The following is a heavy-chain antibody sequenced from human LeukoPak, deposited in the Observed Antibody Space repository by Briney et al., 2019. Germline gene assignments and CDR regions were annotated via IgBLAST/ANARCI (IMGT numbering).Heavy chain of an antibody. D-gene: IGHD1-26*01. CDR1: NGSISSYH. Sequence: SETLSLTCTVSNGSISSYHWSWVRQPPGKGLEWIGYILTSGTTNYNPSLKSRLTISVDTSKNQFTLKLSSVTAADTAVYYCARLRVSGSYLYYFDYWDQGTLVTVSS. CDR3: ARLRVSGSYLYYFDY. V-gene: IGHV4-4*09. J-gene: IGHJ4*02. CDR2: ILTSGTT.